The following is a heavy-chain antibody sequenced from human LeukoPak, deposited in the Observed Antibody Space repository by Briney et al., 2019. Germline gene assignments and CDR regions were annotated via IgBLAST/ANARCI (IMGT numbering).Heavy chain of an antibody. CDR1: GGSFSGYY. J-gene: IGHJ4*02. V-gene: IGHV4-34*01. CDR2: INHSGST. D-gene: IGHD3-22*01. CDR3: ARGHTDYYDSSGYYYDFDY. Sequence: SETLSLTCAVYGGSFSGYYWSWIRQPPGKGLEWIGEINHSGSTNYNPSLKSRVTISVDTSKNQFSLKLSSVTAADTAVYYCARGHTDYYDSSGYYYDFDYWGQGTLVTVSS.